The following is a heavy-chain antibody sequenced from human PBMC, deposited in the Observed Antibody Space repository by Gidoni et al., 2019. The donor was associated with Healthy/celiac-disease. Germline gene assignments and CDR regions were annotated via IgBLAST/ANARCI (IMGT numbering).Heavy chain of an antibody. V-gene: IGHV3-48*01. CDR2: ISSSSSTI. J-gene: IGHJ4*02. Sequence: EVQLVESGGGLVQPGGSLRLSCAASGFTFSSYSMNWVRQAPGKGLEWVSYISSSSSTIYYADSVKGRFTISRDNAKNSLYLQMNSLRAEDTAVYYCARDYLHPMRSFYYFDYWGQGTLVTVSS. CDR1: GFTFSSYS. D-gene: IGHD3-22*01. CDR3: ARDYLHPMRSFYYFDY.